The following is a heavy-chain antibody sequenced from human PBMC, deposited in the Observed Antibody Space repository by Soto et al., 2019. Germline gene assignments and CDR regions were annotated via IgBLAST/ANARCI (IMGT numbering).Heavy chain of an antibody. Sequence: QVQLVQSGAEVKKPASSVKVSCKASGGTFSSYAISWVRQAPGQGLEWMGGIIPIFGTANYAQKFERRVTITADESTSTAKMELSSVRSEDTAVYYCARDRDTAIINYYYCGMDVWGQGTTVTVSS. CDR1: GGTFSSYA. V-gene: IGHV1-69*01. CDR3: ARDRDTAIINYYYCGMDV. D-gene: IGHD5-18*01. J-gene: IGHJ6*02. CDR2: IIPIFGTA.